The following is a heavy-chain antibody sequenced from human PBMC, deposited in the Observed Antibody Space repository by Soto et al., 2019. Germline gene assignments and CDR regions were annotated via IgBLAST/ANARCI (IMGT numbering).Heavy chain of an antibody. V-gene: IGHV3-23*01. CDR3: AKNPGYYYDSTGYHFDY. CDR2: ISYGGGTT. Sequence: GGSLRLSCAASEFTFSNYAMSWVRQAPGKGLEWVSAISYGGGTTYYADSVKGRFTISRDNSKNTLYLQMNSLRAEDTAVYYCAKNPGYYYDSTGYHFDYWGQGTPVTVSS. J-gene: IGHJ4*02. CDR1: EFTFSNYA. D-gene: IGHD3-22*01.